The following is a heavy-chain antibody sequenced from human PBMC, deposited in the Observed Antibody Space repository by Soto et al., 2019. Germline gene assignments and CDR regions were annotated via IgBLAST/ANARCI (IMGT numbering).Heavy chain of an antibody. J-gene: IGHJ4*02. CDR2: ISYDGSKK. D-gene: IGHD3-10*01. V-gene: IGHV3-30-3*01. CDR3: ARDPGSYFDY. CDR1: GFTFSSYA. Sequence: QVQLVESGGGVVQPGRSLRLSCAASGFTFSSYAMHWVRQAPGKGLEWVAVISYDGSKKYYADSVKGRFTISRDNSKKTLYLQMNSLRAEDTAVYHCARDPGSYFDYWGQGTLVTVSS.